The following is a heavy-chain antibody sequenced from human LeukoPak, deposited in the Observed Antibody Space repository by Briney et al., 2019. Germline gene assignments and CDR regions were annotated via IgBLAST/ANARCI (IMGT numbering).Heavy chain of an antibody. Sequence: SETLSLTCTVSGGSIRNYYWSWIRQPPGKGLEWIGYIYYSGSTNYNPSLKSRVTISVDTSKNQFSLQLSSVTAADTAVYYCARRPGYYDSSGYWIDWFDPWGQGILVTVSS. J-gene: IGHJ5*02. V-gene: IGHV4-59*01. D-gene: IGHD3-22*01. CDR3: ARRPGYYDSSGYWIDWFDP. CDR1: GGSIRNYY. CDR2: IYYSGST.